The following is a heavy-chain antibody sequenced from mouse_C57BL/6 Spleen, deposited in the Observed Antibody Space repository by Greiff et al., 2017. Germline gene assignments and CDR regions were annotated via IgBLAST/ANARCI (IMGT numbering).Heavy chain of an antibody. CDR2: IHPNSGST. V-gene: IGHV1-64*01. CDR1: GYTFTSYW. CDR3: ARSRDSNYPPFAY. J-gene: IGHJ3*01. D-gene: IGHD2-5*01. Sequence: QVQLQQPGAELVKPGASVKLSCKASGYTFTSYWMPWVKQRPGQGLEWIGMIHPNSGSTNYNEKFKSKATLTVDKSSSTAYMQLSSLTSEDSAVYYCARSRDSNYPPFAYWGQGTLVTVSA.